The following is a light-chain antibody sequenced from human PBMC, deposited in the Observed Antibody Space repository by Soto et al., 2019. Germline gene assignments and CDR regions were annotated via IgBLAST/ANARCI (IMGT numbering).Light chain of an antibody. CDR1: QDISNY. CDR3: QKYNSAPLT. Sequence: DIQMTQSPSSLSASVGDRVTITCRTSQDISNYLAWYQQKPGKGPKLLIYAASTLQSGLTSRFSGGGTGTDVSLTISSLQPEDVATYSCQKYNSAPLTFGGGTKVEIQ. CDR2: AAS. J-gene: IGKJ4*01. V-gene: IGKV1-27*01.